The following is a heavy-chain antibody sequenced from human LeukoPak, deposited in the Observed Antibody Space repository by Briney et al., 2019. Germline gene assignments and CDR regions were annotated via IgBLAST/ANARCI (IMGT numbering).Heavy chain of an antibody. D-gene: IGHD4-23*01. V-gene: IGHV1-46*01. Sequence: GASVKVSCKASGYTFIRYYMHWVRQAPGQGLEWMGIINPSGGSTRYAQKFQGRVTMTRDTSTSTVYMELSSLSSEDTAVYYCARDLYGGNSEVDYWGQGTLVTVSS. CDR1: GYTFIRYY. CDR3: ARDLYGGNSEVDY. J-gene: IGHJ4*02. CDR2: INPSGGST.